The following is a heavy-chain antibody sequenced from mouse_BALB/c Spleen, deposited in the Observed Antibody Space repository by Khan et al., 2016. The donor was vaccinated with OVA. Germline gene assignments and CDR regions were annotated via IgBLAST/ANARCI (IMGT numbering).Heavy chain of an antibody. CDR3: VRDGAYYGNDGWFAY. CDR1: GYTFTSYT. D-gene: IGHD2-14*01. Sequence: QVQLKESGAELARPGASVKMSCKASGYTFTSYTIHWIKMRPGQGLEWIGYINPSNGYTNYNQKFKDKATLTADKSSTTAYMQLSSLTSDDSAVYNGVRDGAYYGNDGWFAYWGLGTLVTVSA. CDR2: INPSNGYT. J-gene: IGHJ3*01. V-gene: IGHV1-4*01.